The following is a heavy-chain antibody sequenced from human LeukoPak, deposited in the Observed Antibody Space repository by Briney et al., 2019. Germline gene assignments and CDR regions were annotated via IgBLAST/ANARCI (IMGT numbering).Heavy chain of an antibody. D-gene: IGHD1-26*01. CDR1: GGSFSGYY. Sequence: SETLSLTCAVYGGSFSGYYWSWIRQPPGKGLEWIGEINHSGSTNYNPSLKSRVTISVDTSKNQFSLKLSSVTAADTAVYYCASTGIVGAPLPCYWGQGTLVTVSS. CDR2: INHSGST. CDR3: ASTGIVGAPLPCY. J-gene: IGHJ4*02. V-gene: IGHV4-34*01.